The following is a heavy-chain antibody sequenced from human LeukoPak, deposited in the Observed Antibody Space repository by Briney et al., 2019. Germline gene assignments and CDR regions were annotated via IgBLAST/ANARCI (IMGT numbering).Heavy chain of an antibody. D-gene: IGHD1-26*01. CDR3: AKDTHDGTPYYYFDY. CDR1: GFTFSSYG. J-gene: IGHJ4*02. Sequence: AGGSLRLSCAASGFTFSSYGMHWVRQAPGKGLEWVAFIRHDGSNKYYADSVKGRFTISRDNSKNTLYLQMNSLRAGDTAVYYCAKDTHDGTPYYYFDYWGQGTLVTVSS. CDR2: IRHDGSNK. V-gene: IGHV3-30*02.